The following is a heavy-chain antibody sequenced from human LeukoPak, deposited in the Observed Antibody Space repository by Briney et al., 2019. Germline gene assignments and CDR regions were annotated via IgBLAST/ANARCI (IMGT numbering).Heavy chain of an antibody. CDR2: IYYSGST. V-gene: IGHV4-59*01. J-gene: IGHJ3*02. Sequence: SETLSLTCTVSGGSISSYYWSWIQQPPGKGLEWIGYIYYSGSTNYNPSLKSRVTISVDTSKNQFSLKLSSVTAADTAVYYCARDKTTVTTELAFDIWGQGTMVTVSS. CDR3: ARDKTTVTTELAFDI. D-gene: IGHD4-17*01. CDR1: GGSISSYY.